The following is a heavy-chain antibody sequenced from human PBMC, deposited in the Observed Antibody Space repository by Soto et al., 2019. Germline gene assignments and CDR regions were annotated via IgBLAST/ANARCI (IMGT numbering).Heavy chain of an antibody. CDR2: INHSGST. J-gene: IGHJ5*02. D-gene: IGHD6-19*01. CDR1: GGSFSGYY. CDR3: ARGLRGLVQVGWFDP. V-gene: IGHV4-34*01. Sequence: LSLTCAVYGGSFSGYYWSWIRQPPGKGLEWIGEINHSGSTNYNPSLKSRVTISVDTSKNQFSLKLSSVTAADTAVYYCARGLRGLVQVGWFDPWGQGTLVTVSS.